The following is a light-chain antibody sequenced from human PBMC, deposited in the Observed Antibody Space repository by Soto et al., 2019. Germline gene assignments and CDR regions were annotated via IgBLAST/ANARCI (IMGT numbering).Light chain of an antibody. V-gene: IGKV3-15*01. CDR1: QSVSSN. CDR2: GAS. CDR3: QQHNNWPPIT. J-gene: IGKJ5*01. Sequence: EIVMTQSPATLSVSPGERATLSCRASQSVSSNLAWYQQKPGQAPPLLIYGASTRATGIPARFSGSGSGTEFTLTISSLQSEDFAVYYCQQHNNWPPITFGQGTRLEIK.